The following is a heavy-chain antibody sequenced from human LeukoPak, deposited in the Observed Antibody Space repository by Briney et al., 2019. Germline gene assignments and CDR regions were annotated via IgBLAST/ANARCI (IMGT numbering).Heavy chain of an antibody. D-gene: IGHD3-10*01. Sequence: NPSETLSLTCTVSGGSISSSSYYWSWIRQPAGKGLEWIGRIYTSGSTNYNPSLKSRVTISVDTSKNQFSLKLSSVTAADTAVYYCARAKWFGEFTNWFDPWGQGTLVTVSS. V-gene: IGHV4-61*02. CDR3: ARAKWFGEFTNWFDP. CDR1: GGSISSSSYY. J-gene: IGHJ5*02. CDR2: IYTSGST.